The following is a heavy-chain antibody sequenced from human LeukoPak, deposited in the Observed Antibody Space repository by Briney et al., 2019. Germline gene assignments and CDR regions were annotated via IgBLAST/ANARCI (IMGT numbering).Heavy chain of an antibody. Sequence: SETLSLTCTVSGYSISSGYYWSWIRQPPGKGLEWIGYIYYSGSTNYNPSLKSRVTISVDTSKNQFSLKLSSVTAADTAVYYCARAEEGCSSTSCYNHILFDYWGQGTLVTVSS. D-gene: IGHD2-2*02. CDR2: IYYSGST. CDR1: GYSISSGYY. CDR3: ARAEEGCSSTSCYNHILFDY. V-gene: IGHV4-61*01. J-gene: IGHJ4*02.